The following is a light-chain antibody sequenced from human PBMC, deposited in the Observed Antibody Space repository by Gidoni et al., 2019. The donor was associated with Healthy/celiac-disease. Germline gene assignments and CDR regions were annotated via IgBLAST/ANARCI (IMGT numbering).Light chain of an antibody. J-gene: IGKJ1*01. CDR3: QQYYSTPWT. CDR1: QSVLYSSNNKNY. Sequence: DSGMTQSPDSLAVSLGERATINCKSSQSVLYSSNNKNYLAWYQQKPGQPPKLLIYWASTRESGVPDRFSGSGSGTDFTLTISSLQAEDVAVYYCQQYYSTPWTFGQGTKVEIK. V-gene: IGKV4-1*01. CDR2: WAS.